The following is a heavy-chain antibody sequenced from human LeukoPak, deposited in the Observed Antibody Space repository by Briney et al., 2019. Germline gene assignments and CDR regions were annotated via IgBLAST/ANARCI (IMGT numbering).Heavy chain of an antibody. V-gene: IGHV4-59*12. CDR2: IYYSGTT. CDR3: ARGPYCSGGSCYEDDAFDI. D-gene: IGHD2-15*01. Sequence: SETLSLTCTVSGGSISSYYWSWIREPPGEGLERIGYIYYSGTTNYNPSLKSRVTILVDTSKNQFSLKLSSVTAADTAVYYCARGPYCSGGSCYEDDAFDIWGQGTMVTVSS. CDR1: GGSISSYY. J-gene: IGHJ3*02.